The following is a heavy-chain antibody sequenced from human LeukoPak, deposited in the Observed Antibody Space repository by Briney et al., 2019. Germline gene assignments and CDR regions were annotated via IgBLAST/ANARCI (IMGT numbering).Heavy chain of an antibody. CDR2: IIPVLNIT. Sequence: SVKVSCKTSGGTFSSSAITWVRQAPGQGLEWMGRIIPVLNITTYAQKFQGRVTITADTSTSTVYMELSSLRSEETAVYYCAKDQGLTAPPPYGLDVWGQGTTVTVTS. D-gene: IGHD5-18*01. V-gene: IGHV1-69*04. CDR3: AKDQGLTAPPPYGLDV. J-gene: IGHJ6*02. CDR1: GGTFSSSA.